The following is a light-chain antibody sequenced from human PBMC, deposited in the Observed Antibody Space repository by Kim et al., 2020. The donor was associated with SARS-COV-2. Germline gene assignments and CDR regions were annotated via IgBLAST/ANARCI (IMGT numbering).Light chain of an antibody. CDR3: LQRSNWPPLS. J-gene: IGKJ4*01. Sequence: EIVLTQLPATLSLSPGERATLSCRASQSISTYLAWYQQKPGQAPRLLIYDASTRVTGIPARFSGSGSGTDFTLTISSLEPEDFAVYYCLQRSNWPPLSFGGGTKVDIK. CDR2: DAS. V-gene: IGKV3-11*01. CDR1: QSISTY.